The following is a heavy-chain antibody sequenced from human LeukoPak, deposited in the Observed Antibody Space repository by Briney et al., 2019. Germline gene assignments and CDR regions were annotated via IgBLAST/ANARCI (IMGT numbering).Heavy chain of an antibody. V-gene: IGHV3-48*01. CDR3: VRGGVADGNYFGD. Sequence: HAGGSLRLXCVGSGFAYDHCSMNWDRQAPGKGLEWLSYITGDNKAYYADSLKGRFVISRDNAKNSVYLQMNSLSVEDTAVYYCVRGGVADGNYFGDWGQGTVVTVSS. J-gene: IGHJ4*02. CDR1: GFAYDHCS. CDR2: ITGDNKA. D-gene: IGHD3-10*01.